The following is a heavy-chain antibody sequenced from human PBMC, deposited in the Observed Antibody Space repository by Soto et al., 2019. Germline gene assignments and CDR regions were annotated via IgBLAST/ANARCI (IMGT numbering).Heavy chain of an antibody. Sequence: TGGSLRLSCAASGFAFSSYAMSWVRQAPGKGLEWVTAINGCSTTYYADSVKGRFTISRDNFKSSLYLQMSSLRAEDTAVYYCAKGKISTTTYTSFDSWGQGTLVTVSS. CDR1: GFAFSSYA. J-gene: IGHJ5*01. CDR3: AKGKISTTTYTSFDS. D-gene: IGHD1-26*01. V-gene: IGHV3-23*01. CDR2: INGCSTT.